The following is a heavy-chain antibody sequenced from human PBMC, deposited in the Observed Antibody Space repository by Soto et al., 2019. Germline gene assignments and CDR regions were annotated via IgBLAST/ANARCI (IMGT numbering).Heavy chain of an antibody. V-gene: IGHV3-48*04. CDR3: ARLSPY. J-gene: IGHJ4*02. Sequence: GGSLRLSCAASGFTFCSYTMNWVRQAPGKGLEWVSYISSSSSTIYYADSVKGRFTISRDNAKNSLFLLMNNLRAEDTAVYYCARLSPYWGQGALVTVSS. CDR2: ISSSSSTI. CDR1: GFTFCSYT.